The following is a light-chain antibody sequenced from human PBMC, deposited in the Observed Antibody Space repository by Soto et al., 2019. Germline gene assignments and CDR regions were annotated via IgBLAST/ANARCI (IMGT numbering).Light chain of an antibody. J-gene: IGLJ2*01. V-gene: IGLV2-14*01. CDR3: GSYTSSSTPVV. Sequence: QAVVTQPASVSGSPGQSITISCTGTSSDVGGYNYVSWYQQHPGKAPKLMIYDVSNRPSGVSNRFSGSKSGNTASLTISGLQAEDEADYYCGSYTSSSTPVVFGGGTKLTVL. CDR1: SSDVGGYNY. CDR2: DVS.